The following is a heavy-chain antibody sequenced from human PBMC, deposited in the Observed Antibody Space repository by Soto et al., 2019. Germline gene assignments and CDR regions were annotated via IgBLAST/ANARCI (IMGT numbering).Heavy chain of an antibody. J-gene: IGHJ5*02. CDR3: ARGPPYCSSTSCYFRFDP. D-gene: IGHD2-2*01. CDR1: GYTFTGYY. CDR2: INPNSGGT. V-gene: IGHV1-2*04. Sequence: QVQLVQSGAEVKKPGASVKVSCKASGYTFTGYYMHWVRQAPGQGLEWMGWINPNSGGTNYAQKFQGWVSMTRDTSISTAYMVLSRLRSDDTAVYYCARGPPYCSSTSCYFRFDPWGQGTLVTVSS.